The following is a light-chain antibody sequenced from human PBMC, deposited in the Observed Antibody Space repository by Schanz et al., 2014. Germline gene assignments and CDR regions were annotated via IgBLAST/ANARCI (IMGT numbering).Light chain of an antibody. CDR1: QSITHL. J-gene: IGKJ1*01. V-gene: IGKV1-5*01. CDR3: QQYNTYWT. Sequence: DIQMTQSPSTLSASVGDRVTLTCRARQSITHLLAWYQQKPGRAPKLLIYDASTLERGVPSRFSGSGSGTEFTLTISSLQPDDFATYSCQQYNTYWTFGQGTKVEIK. CDR2: DAS.